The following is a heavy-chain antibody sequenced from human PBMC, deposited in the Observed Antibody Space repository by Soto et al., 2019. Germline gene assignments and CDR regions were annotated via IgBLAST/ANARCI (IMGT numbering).Heavy chain of an antibody. D-gene: IGHD2-2*01. CDR1: GGSISSSSYY. CDR3: ARDVRGYCCSTSCYAHGAAAGRPFFSDY. V-gene: IGHV4-39*02. CDR2: IYYSGST. Sequence: PSETLSLTCPVSGGSISSSSYYWGWIRQTPEKRLEWIGSIYYSGSTYYNPSLKSRVTKSVDTSKNQFSLKLSSVTASDTAVYYCARDVRGYCCSTSCYAHGAAAGRPFFSDYWGQGTLVTVSS. J-gene: IGHJ4*02.